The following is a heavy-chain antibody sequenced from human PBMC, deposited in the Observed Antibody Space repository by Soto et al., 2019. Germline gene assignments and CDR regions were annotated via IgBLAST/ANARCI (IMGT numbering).Heavy chain of an antibody. V-gene: IGHV4-39*01. CDR3: ARLYYGSGRNYYGMDV. J-gene: IGHJ6*02. D-gene: IGHD3-10*01. CDR1: GGSISSSSYY. CDR2: IYYSGST. Sequence: QLQLQESGPGLVKPSETLSLTCTVSGGSISSSSYYWGWIRQPPGKGLEWIGSIYYSGSTYYNPSLKSRVTISVDTSKNQFSLKLSSVPAADTAVYYCARLYYGSGRNYYGMDVWGQGTTVTVSS.